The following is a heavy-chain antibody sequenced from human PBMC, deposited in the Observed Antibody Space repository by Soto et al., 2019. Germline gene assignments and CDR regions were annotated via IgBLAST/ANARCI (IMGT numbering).Heavy chain of an antibody. V-gene: IGHV1-3*05. CDR3: ARDPSYYGMDV. Sequence: QVQLVQSGAEEKKPGASVKVSCKASGYTFTSYAMHWVRQAPGQRLEWMGWINAGNGNTKYSQKFQGRVTITRDTSASTAYMELSSLRSKDTAVYYCARDPSYYGMDVWGQGTTVTVSS. CDR2: INAGNGNT. CDR1: GYTFTSYA. J-gene: IGHJ6*02.